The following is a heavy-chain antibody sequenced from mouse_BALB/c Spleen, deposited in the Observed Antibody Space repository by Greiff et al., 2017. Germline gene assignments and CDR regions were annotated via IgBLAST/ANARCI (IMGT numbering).Heavy chain of an antibody. CDR2: ISYDGSN. D-gene: IGHD2-4*01. V-gene: IGHV3-6*02. J-gene: IGHJ1*01. Sequence: DVQLQESGPGLVKPSQSLSLTCSVTGYSITSGYYWNWIRQFPGNKLEWMGYISYDGSNNYNPSLKNRISITRDTSKNQFFLKLNSVTTEDTATYYCARGDYDWYFDVWGAGTTVTVSS. CDR3: ARGDYDWYFDV. CDR1: GYSITSGYY.